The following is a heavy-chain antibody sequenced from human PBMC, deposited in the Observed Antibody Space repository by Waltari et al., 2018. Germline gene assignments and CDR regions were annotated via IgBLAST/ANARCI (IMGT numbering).Heavy chain of an antibody. CDR3: ARGVAGTFCDY. CDR2: IYYSGST. CDR1: GGSISRYY. Sequence: QVQLQESGPGLVKPSETLSLTCTVSGGSISRYYWSWIRQPPGKGLEWIGYIYYSGSTNYNPSLKSRVTISVDTSKNQFSLKLSSVTAADTAVYYCARGVAGTFCDYWGQGTLVTVSS. J-gene: IGHJ4*02. D-gene: IGHD6-19*01. V-gene: IGHV4-59*01.